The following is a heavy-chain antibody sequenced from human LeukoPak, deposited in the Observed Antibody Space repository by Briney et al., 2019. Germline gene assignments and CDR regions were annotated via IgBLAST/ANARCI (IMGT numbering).Heavy chain of an antibody. CDR3: ARALDSSSSRYQAFEY. D-gene: IGHD2-2*01. V-gene: IGHV3-7*01. Sequence: PGGSLRLSCVASGFCLRNYWMSWVRQAPGEGRGWVANIKQDESKKYYVDSVKGRFTISRDKAKNSRCLQMNSLRAEDTAVYYCARALDSSSSRYQAFEYWGQGTLVTVPS. J-gene: IGHJ4*02. CDR1: GFCLRNYW. CDR2: IKQDESKK.